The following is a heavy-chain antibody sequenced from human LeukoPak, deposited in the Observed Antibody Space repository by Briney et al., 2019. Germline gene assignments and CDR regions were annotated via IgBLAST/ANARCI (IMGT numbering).Heavy chain of an antibody. CDR2: ISGSGGST. CDR3: AKVMRFCSGSGCYTYYYYGMDV. D-gene: IGHD2-2*01. CDR1: GLTFSSYA. V-gene: IGHV3-23*01. J-gene: IGHJ6*02. Sequence: PGGSLRLSCAASGLTFSSYALNWVRQAPGKGLEWVSAISGSGGSTYYADSVKGRFTVSRDNSRNTLSLQMNSLRAEDTAKYYCAKVMRFCSGSGCYTYYYYGMDVWGQGTTVTVSS.